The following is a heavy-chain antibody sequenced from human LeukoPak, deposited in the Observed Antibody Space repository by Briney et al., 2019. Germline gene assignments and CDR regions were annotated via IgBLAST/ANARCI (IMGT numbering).Heavy chain of an antibody. V-gene: IGHV3-7*01. CDR2: LKEDVSAR. Sequence: GGSLRLSCVASGFIISSYWMSWVRQAPGKGLEWVASLKEDVSARNLVDSVKGRFTISTDNAKNSLYLQMNSLRVEDTAVYYCARGPTYGSRSDFLESWGLGTLVTVSS. J-gene: IGHJ4*02. D-gene: IGHD3-10*01. CDR3: ARGPTYGSRSDFLES. CDR1: GFIISSYW.